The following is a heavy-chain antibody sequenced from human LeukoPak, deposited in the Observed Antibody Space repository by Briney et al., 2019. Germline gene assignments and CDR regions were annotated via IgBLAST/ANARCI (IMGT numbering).Heavy chain of an antibody. CDR3: AREESSLVLGGLAY. V-gene: IGHV3-33*01. J-gene: IGHJ4*02. D-gene: IGHD2-8*02. CDR2: IQTDGNTK. CDR1: GFTFSNYA. Sequence: GRSLRLSCAASGFTFSNYAIHWVRQAPGKGLEWVTFIQTDGNTKYYADSVRGRFTISRDNSKNTVSLQMNSLRAEDTAVYYCAREESSLVLGGLAYWGQGTLVTVSS.